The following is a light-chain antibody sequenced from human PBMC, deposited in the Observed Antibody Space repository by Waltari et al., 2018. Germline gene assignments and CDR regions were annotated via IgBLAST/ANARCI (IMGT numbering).Light chain of an antibody. V-gene: IGLV3-19*01. Sequence: SSELTQDPAVSVALGQTVRITCHGDSLRSSYASWYQQKPGQASVLVIYGKNNRPSGIPDRFSGSSSGNTASLTITGAQAEDEADYYCNSRDSSGNHLVFGGGTKLTVL. J-gene: IGLJ3*02. CDR2: GKN. CDR1: SLRSSY. CDR3: NSRDSSGNHLV.